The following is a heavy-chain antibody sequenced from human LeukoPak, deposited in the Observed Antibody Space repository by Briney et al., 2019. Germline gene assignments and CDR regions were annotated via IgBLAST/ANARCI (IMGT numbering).Heavy chain of an antibody. CDR2: IYHSGST. CDR3: ARGTLVATIYYFDY. D-gene: IGHD5-12*01. CDR1: GGSISSGGYY. V-gene: IGHV4-30-2*01. J-gene: IGHJ4*02. Sequence: PSQTLSLTCTVSGGSISSGGYYWSWIRQPPGKGLEWIGYIYHSGSTYYNPSLKSRVTISVDRSKNQFSLKLSSVSAADTAVYYCARGTLVATIYYFDYWGQGTLVTVSS.